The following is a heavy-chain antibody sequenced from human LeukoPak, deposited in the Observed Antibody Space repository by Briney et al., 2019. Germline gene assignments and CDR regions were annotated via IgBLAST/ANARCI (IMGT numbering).Heavy chain of an antibody. CDR2: LSCSGTAT. D-gene: IGHD2-21*01. J-gene: IGHJ6*03. V-gene: IGHV3-23*01. CDR1: QFTFSRFA. Sequence: GGSLRLSCEASQFTFSRFAMSWIRQAPGTGLEWVSTLSCSGTATYYADSVKGRFTTSRDNSKGTLYLQMDNLRADDTAVYYCAKHLGSHSFLFYYMDVWGTGTSVIVSS. CDR3: AKHLGSHSFLFYYMDV.